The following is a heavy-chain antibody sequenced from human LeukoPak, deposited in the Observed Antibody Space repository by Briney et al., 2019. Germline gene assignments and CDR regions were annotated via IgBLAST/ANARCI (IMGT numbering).Heavy chain of an antibody. CDR1: GGSISSYY. CDR2: IYYSGST. D-gene: IGHD2-15*01. V-gene: IGHV4-59*08. CDR3: ARRRVGDLTVGSDTWFDP. Sequence: SETLSLTCTVSGGSISSYYWSWIRQPPGKGLEWIGYIYYSGSTNYNPSLKSRVTMSVDTSKNQLSLKLTSVTAADTAVYYCARRRVGDLTVGSDTWFDPWGQGALVTVSS. J-gene: IGHJ5*02.